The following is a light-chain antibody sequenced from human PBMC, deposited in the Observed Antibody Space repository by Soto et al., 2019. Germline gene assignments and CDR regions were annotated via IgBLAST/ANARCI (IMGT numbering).Light chain of an antibody. V-gene: IGKV3-20*01. CDR2: GAS. CDR3: QQYGSSPFT. J-gene: IGKJ3*01. CDR1: QSVTSNY. Sequence: EIVLTQSPGTLSLSPGERATLSCRASQSVTSNYLAWYQQKPGQAPRLLIYGASSRATGIPDRFSGSGSGTDFTRSISRLEPEDVAVFYCQQYGSSPFTFGPGTKVDIK.